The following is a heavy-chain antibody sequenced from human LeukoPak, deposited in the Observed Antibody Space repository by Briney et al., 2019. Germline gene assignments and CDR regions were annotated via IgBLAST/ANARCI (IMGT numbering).Heavy chain of an antibody. V-gene: IGHV1-46*01. Sequence: ASVKVSCKASGYTFTGYYMHWVRQAPGQGLEWMGIINPSGGSTSYAQKLQGRVTMTRDMSTSTVYMELSSLRSEDTAVYYCARGRNVEGYYYYMDVWGKGTTVTVSS. CDR2: INPSGGST. CDR1: GYTFTGYY. CDR3: ARGRNVEGYYYYMDV. J-gene: IGHJ6*03.